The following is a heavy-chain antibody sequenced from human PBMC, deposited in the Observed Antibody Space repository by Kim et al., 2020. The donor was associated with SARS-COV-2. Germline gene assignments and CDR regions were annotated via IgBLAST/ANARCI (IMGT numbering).Heavy chain of an antibody. Sequence: GGSLRISCAASGFTFSSHSMNWVRQASRKGLEWVSSISGSDNSIYYADSVKGRFTISRDNAKNSLYLQMNNLRAEDTAVYYCARAGYGDYSHRYDYWGQGTLFSVSS. D-gene: IGHD4-17*01. CDR1: GFTFSSHS. J-gene: IGHJ4*02. V-gene: IGHV3-21*01. CDR3: ARAGYGDYSHRYDY. CDR2: ISGSDNSI.